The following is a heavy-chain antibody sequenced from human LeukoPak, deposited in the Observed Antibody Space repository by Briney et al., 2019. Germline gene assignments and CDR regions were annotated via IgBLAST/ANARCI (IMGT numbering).Heavy chain of an antibody. CDR3: ARDGGSGWRNWFDP. CDR1: GYTFTSYG. D-gene: IGHD6-19*01. V-gene: IGHV1-18*01. J-gene: IGHJ5*02. CDR2: ISAYNGNT. Sequence: RASVKVSCTASGYTFTSYGISWVRQAPGQGLEWMGWISAYNGNTNYAQKLQGRVTMTTDTSTSTAYMELRSLRSDDTAVYYCARDGGSGWRNWFDPWGQGTLVTVSS.